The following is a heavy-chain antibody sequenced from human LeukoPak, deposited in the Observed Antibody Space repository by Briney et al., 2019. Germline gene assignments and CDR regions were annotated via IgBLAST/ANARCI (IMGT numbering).Heavy chain of an antibody. CDR3: ARERGYSGYDSFDY. CDR2: INAGNGNT. D-gene: IGHD5-12*01. J-gene: IGHJ4*02. V-gene: IGHV1-3*01. CDR1: GYIFTSYV. Sequence: ASVKVSCKASGYIFTSYVMHWVRQAPGQRLEWMGWINAGNGNTKYSPKFQGRVTITRDTSASTTYMELSSLRSEDTAVYYCARERGYSGYDSFDYWGQGTLVTVPS.